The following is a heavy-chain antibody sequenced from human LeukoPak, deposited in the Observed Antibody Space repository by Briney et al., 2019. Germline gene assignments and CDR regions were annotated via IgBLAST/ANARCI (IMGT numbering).Heavy chain of an antibody. J-gene: IGHJ4*02. CDR2: IYTSGST. CDR1: GGSISSGSYY. Sequence: PSGTLSLTCTVSGGSISSGSYYWSWIRQPAGKGLEWIGRIYTSGSTNYNPSLKSRVTISVDTSKNQFSLKLSSVTAADTAVYYCARGPFFRVATMRGDFDYWGQGTLVTVSS. V-gene: IGHV4-61*02. CDR3: ARGPFFRVATMRGDFDY. D-gene: IGHD5-24*01.